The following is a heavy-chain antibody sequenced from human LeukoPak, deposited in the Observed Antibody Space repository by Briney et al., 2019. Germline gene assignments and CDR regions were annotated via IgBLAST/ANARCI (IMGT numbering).Heavy chain of an antibody. V-gene: IGHV3-64D*09. Sequence: PGGSLRLSCSASGSTFSNHVMHWVRQAPGKGLEYVSFISPTGDATNHADSVKDRFTISRDNSKNTLYLQMSNLRPEDTAVYYCVKDLSERFPFDYWGQGTLVTVPS. CDR2: ISPTGDAT. CDR1: GSTFSNHV. CDR3: VKDLSERFPFDY. D-gene: IGHD1-26*01. J-gene: IGHJ4*02.